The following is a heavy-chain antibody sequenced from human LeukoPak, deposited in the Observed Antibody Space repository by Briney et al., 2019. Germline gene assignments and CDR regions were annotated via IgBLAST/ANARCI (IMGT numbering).Heavy chain of an antibody. CDR3: ARRGYSSNLYYLDH. CDR1: GFTFSGFE. Sequence: SGGSLRLSCAASGFTFSGFEMNWVRQAPGKGLEWVSYISSSGASIYYADSVKGRFTIARDNAKTSLDLQMNSLRAEDTAVYYCARRGYSSNLYYLDHWGQGTLVTVSS. D-gene: IGHD6-13*01. J-gene: IGHJ4*02. CDR2: ISSSGASI. V-gene: IGHV3-48*03.